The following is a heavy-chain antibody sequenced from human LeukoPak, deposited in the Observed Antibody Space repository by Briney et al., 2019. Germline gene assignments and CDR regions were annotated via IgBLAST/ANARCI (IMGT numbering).Heavy chain of an antibody. J-gene: IGHJ4*02. V-gene: IGHV3-23*01. Sequence: GGSLRLSCAASGFTFGAHWMSWVRQAPGKGLEWVSAITGSGGNTYYADSVKGRFTISRDNSKNTVFLQMNSLRAEDTAVYYCAKWGDYDVLTGYYVSDYWGQGTLVTVSS. D-gene: IGHD3-9*01. CDR1: GFTFGAHW. CDR2: ITGSGGNT. CDR3: AKWGDYDVLTGYYVSDY.